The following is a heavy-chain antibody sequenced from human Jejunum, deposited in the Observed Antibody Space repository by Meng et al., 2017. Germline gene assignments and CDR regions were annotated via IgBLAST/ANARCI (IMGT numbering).Heavy chain of an antibody. Sequence: EGQLAWSGGGLVQPGGSLRLSCAASGFTFSSCAMTWVRQAPGKGLEWVSTIGTDRDTYYADSVKGRFTISRDNSKNTLYLQMNGLKAEDTALYFCARNVPGSYFDYWGQGILVTVSS. V-gene: IGHV3-23*04. CDR2: IGTDRDT. CDR3: ARNVPGSYFDY. D-gene: IGHD2-15*01. J-gene: IGHJ4*02. CDR1: GFTFSSCA.